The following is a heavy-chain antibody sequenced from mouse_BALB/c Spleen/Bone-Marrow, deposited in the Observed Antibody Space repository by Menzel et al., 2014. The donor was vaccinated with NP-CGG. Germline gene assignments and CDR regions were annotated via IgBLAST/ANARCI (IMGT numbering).Heavy chain of an antibody. D-gene: IGHD5-1-1*01. Sequence: EVQRVESGAELVKPGASVKLSCTASGFNIKDTYMHWVKQRPEQGLEWIGRIDPANGNTKYDPKFQGKATITADTSSNPASLQLSSLTSEDTAVYYCARNTQFAYWGQGTLVTVSA. CDR1: GFNIKDTY. CDR2: IDPANGNT. CDR3: ARNTQFAY. V-gene: IGHV14-3*02. J-gene: IGHJ3*01.